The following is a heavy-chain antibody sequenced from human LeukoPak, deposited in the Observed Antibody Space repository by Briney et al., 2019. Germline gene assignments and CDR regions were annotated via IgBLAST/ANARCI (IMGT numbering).Heavy chain of an antibody. Sequence: GGSLRLSCAASGFIFSSYAMNWVRQAPGKGLEWVSGISGRGNGTSYADSVQGRFIISRDNSKNTVYLQMNSLRGEDTAIYWCVKRTMSALDQWGQGTLVTVSS. V-gene: IGHV3-23*01. CDR1: GFIFSSYA. CDR2: ISGRGNGT. J-gene: IGHJ4*02. CDR3: VKRTMSALDQ.